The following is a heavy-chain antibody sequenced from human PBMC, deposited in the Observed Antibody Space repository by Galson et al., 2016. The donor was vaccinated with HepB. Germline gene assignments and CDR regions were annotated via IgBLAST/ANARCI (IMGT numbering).Heavy chain of an antibody. CDR1: GYTFTNKW. V-gene: IGHV5-51*01. Sequence: QSGAEVKKPGESLKISCKASGYTFTNKWIAWVRQMPGKGLEWMGIIYPDDSDTRYSPSFEGLVTISADKSINTAYLQWSSLKASDTAVYYCARQAGRSFFNLAYLDYWGHGTLITVSS. CDR3: ARQAGRSFFNLAYLDY. CDR2: IYPDDSDT. J-gene: IGHJ4*01.